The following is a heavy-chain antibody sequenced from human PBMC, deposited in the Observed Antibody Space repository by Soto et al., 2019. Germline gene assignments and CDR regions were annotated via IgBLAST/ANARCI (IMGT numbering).Heavy chain of an antibody. CDR1: GFTFSSYA. V-gene: IGHV3-64D*06. CDR2: ISSNGGST. J-gene: IGHJ6*02. CDR3: VKACFLQLWGMDV. Sequence: GGSLRLSCSASGFTFSSYAMHWVRQAPGKGLEYVPAISSNGGSTYYADSVKGRFTISRDNSKNTLYLQMSSLRAEDTAVYYCVKACFLQLWGMDVWGQGTTVTVSS. D-gene: IGHD5-18*01.